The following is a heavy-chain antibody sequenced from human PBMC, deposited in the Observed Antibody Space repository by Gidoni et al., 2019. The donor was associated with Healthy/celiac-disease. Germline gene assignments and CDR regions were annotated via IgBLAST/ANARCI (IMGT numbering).Heavy chain of an antibody. J-gene: IGHJ4*02. CDR3: AATPALYYDSSGTTLDY. Sequence: QVQLQESGPVLVKPSGTLSLTCAVSGGSISSSNWWSWVRQPPGKGLEWIGEIYHSRSTNYNPSLKSRVTISVDKSKNQFSLKLSSVTAADTAVYYCAATPALYYDSSGTTLDYWGQGTLVTVSS. CDR1: GGSISSSNW. CDR2: IYHSRST. D-gene: IGHD3-22*01. V-gene: IGHV4-4*02.